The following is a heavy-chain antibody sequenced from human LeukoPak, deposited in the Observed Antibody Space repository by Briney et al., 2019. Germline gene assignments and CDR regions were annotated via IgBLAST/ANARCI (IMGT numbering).Heavy chain of an antibody. CDR3: ARTAGYGSGAAFEI. V-gene: IGHV4-59*08. J-gene: IGHJ3*02. CDR2: IYYSGST. Sequence: SETLSLTCTVSGGSISSYYWSWIRHPPGKGLEWIGYIYYSGSTNCNPSLTSRVTISVDTSKNQFSLKLSSVTAADTAVYYCARTAGYGSGAAFEIWGQGTMVTVSS. D-gene: IGHD3-10*01. CDR1: GGSISSYY.